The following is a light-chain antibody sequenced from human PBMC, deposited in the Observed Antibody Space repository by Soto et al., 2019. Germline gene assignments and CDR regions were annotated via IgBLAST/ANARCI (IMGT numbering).Light chain of an antibody. V-gene: IGKV3-15*01. Sequence: EIVMTQSPATLSISPGGRATLSCRASQSVSSSLAWYQHKPGQAPRLLIYGASTRAPGVPARFSGSGSGTEFTLTISSLQSEDIAVYYCQQCNTWPTTWAFGQGTKVEIK. J-gene: IGKJ1*01. CDR3: QQCNTWPTTWA. CDR1: QSVSSS. CDR2: GAS.